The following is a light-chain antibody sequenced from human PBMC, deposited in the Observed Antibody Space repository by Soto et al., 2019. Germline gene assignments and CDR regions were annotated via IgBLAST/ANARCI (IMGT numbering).Light chain of an antibody. CDR2: GAS. V-gene: IGKV3-20*01. J-gene: IGKJ2*01. Sequence: EIVLTQSPGTLSLSPGERATLSCRASQSVSSSYLAWYQQKPGQAPRLLIYGASSRTTGIPDRFSGSGGGAAFTHTISRLRPEDFEVYSCQHYGSSTRSGWAFGQGTKLEIK. CDR1: QSVSSSY. CDR3: QHYGSSTRSGWA.